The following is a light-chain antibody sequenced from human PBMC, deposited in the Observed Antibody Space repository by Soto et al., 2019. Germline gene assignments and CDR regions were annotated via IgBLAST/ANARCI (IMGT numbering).Light chain of an antibody. CDR2: AAS. Sequence: AIRMTQSPSSLSASTGDRVTITCRASQGISSYLAWYQQKPGKAPKLLIYAASTLQSGVTSRFSGSGSGTDFTLTISCLQSEDGATYYCQQYYTYPYTFGQGTKLEIK. V-gene: IGKV1-8*01. CDR1: QGISSY. J-gene: IGKJ2*01. CDR3: QQYYTYPYT.